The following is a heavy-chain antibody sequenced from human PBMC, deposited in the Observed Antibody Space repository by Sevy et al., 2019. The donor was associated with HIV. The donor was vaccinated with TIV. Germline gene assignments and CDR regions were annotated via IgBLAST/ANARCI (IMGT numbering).Heavy chain of an antibody. CDR3: AKDQEKGDYGDYYYYYGMDV. D-gene: IGHD4-17*01. CDR1: GFPFSSYS. V-gene: IGHV3-64*01. Sequence: GGSLRLSCAASGFPFSSYSFYWVRQAPGKGLEYVSAIGSDGETTLYASSVKGRFTISRDNSKNTVFLQMGRLRSEDMGVYYCAKDQEKGDYGDYYYYYGMDVWGQGTTVTVSS. CDR2: IGSDGETT. J-gene: IGHJ6*02.